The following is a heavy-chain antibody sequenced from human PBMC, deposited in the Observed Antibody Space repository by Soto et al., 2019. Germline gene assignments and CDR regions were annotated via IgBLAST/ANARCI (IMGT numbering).Heavy chain of an antibody. J-gene: IGHJ3*02. CDR1: GFTFSSYG. V-gene: IGHV3-33*01. CDR3: ARDPSLYAPGPDAFDI. CDR2: IWYDGSNK. D-gene: IGHD2-2*01. Sequence: QSGGSLRLSCAASGFTFSSYGMHWVRQAPGKGLEWVAVIWYDGSNKYYADSVKGRFTISRDNSKNTLYLQMNSLRAEDTAVYYCARDPSLYAPGPDAFDIWGQGTMVTVSS.